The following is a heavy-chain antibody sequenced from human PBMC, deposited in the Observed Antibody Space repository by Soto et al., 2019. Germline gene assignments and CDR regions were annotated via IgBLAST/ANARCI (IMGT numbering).Heavy chain of an antibody. Sequence: QVQLVQSGAEVKKPGASVKVSCKASGYTFTGYYMHWVRQAPGQGLEWMGWINPNSGGTNYAQKFQGRVTMTRDTSISTAYMELSRLRSDDTAVYYCARVDPYLLGYPHFDYWGQGTLVTVSS. D-gene: IGHD3-16*01. CDR2: INPNSGGT. J-gene: IGHJ4*02. CDR1: GYTFTGYY. V-gene: IGHV1-2*02. CDR3: ARVDPYLLGYPHFDY.